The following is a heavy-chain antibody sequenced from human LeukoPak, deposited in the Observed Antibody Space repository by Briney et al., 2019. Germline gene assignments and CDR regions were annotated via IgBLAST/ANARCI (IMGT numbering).Heavy chain of an antibody. CDR1: GGTFSSYA. V-gene: IGHV1-69*13. J-gene: IGHJ4*02. Sequence: SVKVSCKASGGTFSSYAISWVRQAPGQGLEWMGGIIPIFGTANYAQKFQGRVTITADESTSTAYMELSSLRSEDTAVYYCARANRRADNYDFWSGYQGGLEDWGQGTLVTVSS. D-gene: IGHD3-3*01. CDR2: IIPIFGTA. CDR3: ARANRRADNYDFWSGYQGGLED.